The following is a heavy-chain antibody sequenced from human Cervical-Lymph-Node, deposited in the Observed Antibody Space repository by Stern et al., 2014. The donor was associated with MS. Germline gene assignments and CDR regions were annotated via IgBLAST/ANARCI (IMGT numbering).Heavy chain of an antibody. CDR1: GYTFSAKY. CDR3: ARDSGRSGWYDDFDY. Sequence: VQLVHSGAEVKKPGASVKVSCKTSGYTFSAKYLHWIRQAPGQGLEWMGWINPNNGGTNYAHNFQGRVTMTSDRSITTVYMELSSLRSDDTAVFFCARDSGRSGWYDDFDYWGQGTL. D-gene: IGHD6-19*01. V-gene: IGHV1-2*02. CDR2: INPNNGGT. J-gene: IGHJ4*02.